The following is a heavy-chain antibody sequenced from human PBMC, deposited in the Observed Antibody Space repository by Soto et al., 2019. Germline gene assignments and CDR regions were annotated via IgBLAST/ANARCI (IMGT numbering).Heavy chain of an antibody. D-gene: IGHD5-12*01. Sequence: ASVTVSCKTSGYTFSNYGINWVRQAPGQGLEWMGWISAYNGNTNFAQKLQGRVSLTTDTSSTTAYMKLRSLTSDDTAVYYCARDLVPGYTGFSDYWGQGTLVTVSS. J-gene: IGHJ4*02. CDR2: ISAYNGNT. V-gene: IGHV1-18*01. CDR3: ARDLVPGYTGFSDY. CDR1: GYTFSNYG.